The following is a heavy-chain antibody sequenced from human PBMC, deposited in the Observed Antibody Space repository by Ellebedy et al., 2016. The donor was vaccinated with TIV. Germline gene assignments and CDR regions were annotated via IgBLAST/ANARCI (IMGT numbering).Heavy chain of an antibody. CDR3: ARVGYDSTVTTLRWFDP. V-gene: IGHV3-20*04. J-gene: IGHJ5*02. D-gene: IGHD4-17*01. CDR1: GFTFDDYG. Sequence: GGSLRLSCAASGFTFDDYGMSWVRQAPGKGLEWVSGINWNGGSTGYADSGKGRFTISRDNAKNSLYLQMNSLRAEDTALYYCARVGYDSTVTTLRWFDPWGQGTLVTVSS. CDR2: INWNGGST.